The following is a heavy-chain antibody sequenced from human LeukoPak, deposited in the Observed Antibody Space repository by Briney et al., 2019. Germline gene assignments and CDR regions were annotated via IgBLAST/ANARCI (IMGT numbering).Heavy chain of an antibody. V-gene: IGHV1-18*01. Sequence: ASVKVSCKASGYTFTSYGISWVRQAPGQGLEWMGWISAYNGNTNYAQKLQGRVTMTTDTSTSTAYMELRSLRSDDTAVYYCARDALGYDYVWGSYRYSDYWGQGTLVTV. CDR1: GYTFTSYG. CDR3: ARDALGYDYVWGSYRYSDY. J-gene: IGHJ4*02. CDR2: ISAYNGNT. D-gene: IGHD3-16*02.